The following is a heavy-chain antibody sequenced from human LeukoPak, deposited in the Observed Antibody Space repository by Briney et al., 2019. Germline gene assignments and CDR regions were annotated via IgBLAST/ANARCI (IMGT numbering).Heavy chain of an antibody. D-gene: IGHD5-18*01. CDR3: ARVGGYSYGYLDY. V-gene: IGHV3-21*01. Sequence: GGSLRLSCAASGFTFSSYSMNWVRQAPGKGLEWVSSSSSSSSYIYYADSVKGRFTISRDNAKNSLYLQMNSLRAEDTAVYYCARVGGYSYGYLDYWGQGTLVTVSS. CDR1: GFTFSSYS. J-gene: IGHJ4*02. CDR2: SSSSSSYI.